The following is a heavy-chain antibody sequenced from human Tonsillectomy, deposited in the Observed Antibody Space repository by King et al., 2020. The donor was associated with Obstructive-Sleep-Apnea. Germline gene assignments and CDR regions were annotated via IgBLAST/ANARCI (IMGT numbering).Heavy chain of an antibody. D-gene: IGHD6-19*01. Sequence: VQLVESGGGVVQPGRSLRLSCAASGFTFSSYGMHWVRQAPGKGLEWVAVISYDGSNKYYADSVKGRFTISRDNSKNTLYLQMNSLRAEDTAVYYCAKGADSGWSIDYWGQGTLVTVSS. CDR2: ISYDGSNK. CDR1: GFTFSSYG. CDR3: AKGADSGWSIDY. V-gene: IGHV3-30*18. J-gene: IGHJ4*02.